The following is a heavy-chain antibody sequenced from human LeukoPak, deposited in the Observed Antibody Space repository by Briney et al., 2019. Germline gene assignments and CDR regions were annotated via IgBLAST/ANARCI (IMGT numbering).Heavy chain of an antibody. D-gene: IGHD1-26*01. Sequence: GGSLRLSCAASGFTFSSYSMNWVRQAPGKELEWVSSISSSSSYIYYADSVEGRFTISRDNAKNSLYLQMNSLRAEDTAVYYCATLMWELPGYWGQGTLVTVSS. CDR1: GFTFSSYS. J-gene: IGHJ4*02. CDR3: ATLMWELPGY. CDR2: ISSSSSYI. V-gene: IGHV3-21*01.